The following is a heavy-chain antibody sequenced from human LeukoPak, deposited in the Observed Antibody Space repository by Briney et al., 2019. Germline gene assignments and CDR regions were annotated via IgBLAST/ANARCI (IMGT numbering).Heavy chain of an antibody. Sequence: PGGSLRLSCAASGFTFSSYWMTWVRQAPGKGLEWVASIKEDGSETYFVDSVKGRFTISRDNAKNSVYLQMNSLRAEDTAVYCCARDRLTSGSYFFDYWGQGTLVTVSS. CDR2: IKEDGSET. J-gene: IGHJ4*02. CDR3: ARDRLTSGSYFFDY. V-gene: IGHV3-7*01. CDR1: GFTFSSYW. D-gene: IGHD1-26*01.